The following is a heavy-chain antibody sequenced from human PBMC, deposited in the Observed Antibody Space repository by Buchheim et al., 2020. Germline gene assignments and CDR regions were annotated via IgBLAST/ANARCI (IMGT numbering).Heavy chain of an antibody. CDR2: IWFDGSRK. CDR3: ARDLLVWFRDGGSMDV. D-gene: IGHD3-10*01. CDR1: GFTFSGYA. Sequence: QGQLVESGGGVVQPGGSLRLSCEASGFTFSGYAMHWARQTPGKGLEWVAVIWFDGSRKEYADSVKGRFDISRDDSKNTLHLQMNNLRAEDAADYYCARDLLVWFRDGGSMDVFGRGTT. J-gene: IGHJ6*02. V-gene: IGHV3-33*01.